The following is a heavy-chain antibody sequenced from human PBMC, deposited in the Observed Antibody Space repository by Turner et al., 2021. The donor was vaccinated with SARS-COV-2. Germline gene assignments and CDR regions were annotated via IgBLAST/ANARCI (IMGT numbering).Heavy chain of an antibody. CDR3: ARDHLDPSTVTTWRGFDP. CDR2: IYYSGST. D-gene: IGHD4-17*01. V-gene: IGHV4-31*03. CDR1: GGSISSGGYY. J-gene: IGHJ5*02. Sequence: QVQLQESGPGLVKLSQTLSLTCTVSGGSISSGGYYWSWIRQHPGKGLEWIGYIYYSGSTYYNPSLKSRVTISVDTSKNQFSLKLSSVTAADTAVYYCARDHLDPSTVTTWRGFDPWGQGTLVTVSS.